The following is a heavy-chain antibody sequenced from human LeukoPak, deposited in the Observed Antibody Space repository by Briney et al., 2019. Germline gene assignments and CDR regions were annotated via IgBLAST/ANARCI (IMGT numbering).Heavy chain of an antibody. Sequence: SETLSLTCAVYGGSFSGYYWSWIRQPPGKGLEWIGEINHSGSTNYNPSLKSRVTISVDTSKNQFSLKLSSVTAADTAVYYCARVGATTNVDPLGQGTLLTVSS. V-gene: IGHV4-34*01. CDR1: GGSFSGYY. J-gene: IGHJ5*02. D-gene: IGHD1-26*01. CDR2: INHSGST. CDR3: ARVGATTNVDP.